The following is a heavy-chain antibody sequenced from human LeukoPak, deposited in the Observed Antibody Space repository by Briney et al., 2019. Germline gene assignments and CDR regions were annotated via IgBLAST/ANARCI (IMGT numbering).Heavy chain of an antibody. D-gene: IGHD2-2*01. Sequence: GGSLRLSCAASGFTVSSNYMSWVRQAPGKGLEWVSIIYSGGSTYYADSVKGRFAISRDNSKNTLYLQMNSLRAEDTAVYYCARGKYQLQFPHYGMDVWGQGTTVTVSS. CDR3: ARGKYQLQFPHYGMDV. V-gene: IGHV3-53*01. CDR2: IYSGGST. CDR1: GFTVSSNY. J-gene: IGHJ6*02.